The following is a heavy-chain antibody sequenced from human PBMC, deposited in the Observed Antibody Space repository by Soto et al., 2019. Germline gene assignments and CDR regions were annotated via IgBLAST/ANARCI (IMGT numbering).Heavy chain of an antibody. CDR1: GFTFSSYG. V-gene: IGHV3-30*03. CDR2: ISYDGSNK. J-gene: IGHJ6*02. Sequence: QVQLVESGGGVVQPGRSLRLSCAASGFTFSSYGMHWVRQAPGKGLEWVAVISYDGSNKYYADSVKGRFTISRDNSKXXXXXXXXXXXXXXXXXXXXXXXXXXXXXXXXXVWGQGTTVTVSS. CDR3: XXXXXXXXXXXXXV.